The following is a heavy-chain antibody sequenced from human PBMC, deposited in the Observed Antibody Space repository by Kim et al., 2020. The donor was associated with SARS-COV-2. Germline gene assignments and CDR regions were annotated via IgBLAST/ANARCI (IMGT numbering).Heavy chain of an antibody. V-gene: IGHV4-4*02. CDR2: IYHSGST. J-gene: IGHJ5*02. CDR3: AREGSAAGTVQNWFDP. Sequence: SETLSLTCAVSGGSISSSNWWSWVRQPPGKGLEWIGEIYHSGSTNYNPSLKSRVTISVDKSKNQFSLKLSSVTAADTAVYYCAREGSAAGTVQNWFDPWGQGTLVTVSS. D-gene: IGHD6-13*01. CDR1: GGSISSSNW.